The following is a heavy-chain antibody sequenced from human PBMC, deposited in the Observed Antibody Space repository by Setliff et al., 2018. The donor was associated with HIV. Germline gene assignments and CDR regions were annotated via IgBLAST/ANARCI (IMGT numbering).Heavy chain of an antibody. CDR2: ISDNGGST. CDR3: ASIYTAGTELLTDY. CDR1: GFTFNKYI. D-gene: IGHD6-19*01. J-gene: IGHJ4*01. Sequence: GGSLRLSCAASGFTFNKYIMSWVRQAPGKGLEWVSAISDNGGSTYYADSMEGRFTISRDNSKNTRYLQLSGLRAEDTAVYYCASIYTAGTELLTDYWGQGTLVTVSS. V-gene: IGHV3-23*01.